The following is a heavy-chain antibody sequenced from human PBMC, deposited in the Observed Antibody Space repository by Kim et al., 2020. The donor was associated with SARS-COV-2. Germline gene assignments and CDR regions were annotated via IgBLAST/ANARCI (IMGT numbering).Heavy chain of an antibody. J-gene: IGHJ4*02. Sequence: NPSLKSRVTISVDTSKNQFSLKLSSVTAADTAVYYCARGRYYGSGSYDYWGQGTLVTVSS. CDR3: ARGRYYGSGSYDY. V-gene: IGHV4-34*01. D-gene: IGHD3-10*01.